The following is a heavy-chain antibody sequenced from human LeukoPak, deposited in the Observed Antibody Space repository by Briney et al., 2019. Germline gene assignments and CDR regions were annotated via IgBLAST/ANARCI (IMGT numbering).Heavy chain of an antibody. CDR3: ATRDSISRAFDI. V-gene: IGHV3-23*01. D-gene: IGHD3-9*01. J-gene: IGHJ3*02. CDR2: ISGSGGST. CDR1: GFTFSSYA. Sequence: GGSLRLSCAASGFTFSSYAMSWVRQAPGKGLEWVSAISGSGGSTYYADSVEGRFTISRDNSKNTLYLQMNSLRAEDTAVYYCATRDSISRAFDIWGQGTMVTVSS.